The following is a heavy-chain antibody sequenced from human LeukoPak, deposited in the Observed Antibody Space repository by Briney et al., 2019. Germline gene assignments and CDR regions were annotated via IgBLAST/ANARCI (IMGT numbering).Heavy chain of an antibody. CDR2: ISYSGNT. J-gene: IGHJ3*02. D-gene: IGHD2-15*01. V-gene: IGHV4-39*01. Sequence: PSETLSLTCTVSGGSIISSDYHWGWVRQPPGKGLEWIVTISYSGNTDYNPSLRSRVTTSVDTSNNQFSLRLGSVTAADTAVYHCARHCCSGPAKRVFDIWGQGTMVTVSS. CDR1: GGSIISSDYH. CDR3: ARHCCSGPAKRVFDI.